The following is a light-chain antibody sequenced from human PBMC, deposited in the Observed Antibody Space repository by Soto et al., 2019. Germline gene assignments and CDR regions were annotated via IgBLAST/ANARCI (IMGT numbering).Light chain of an antibody. CDR3: QQGASFPLA. J-gene: IGKJ4*01. V-gene: IGKV1-12*01. CDR2: AAS. CDR1: EYIGTW. Sequence: DIQMTQSPSSVSASVGDTVTITCRASEYIGTWLAWYQQKPGKAPNLLISAASSLQSGVPTRFSGSGSVTDFTLTISSLQPEDFATYFCQQGASFPLAFGGGTKVDIK.